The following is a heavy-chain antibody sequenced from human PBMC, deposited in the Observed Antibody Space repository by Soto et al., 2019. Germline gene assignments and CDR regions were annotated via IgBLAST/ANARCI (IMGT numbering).Heavy chain of an antibody. J-gene: IGHJ4*02. D-gene: IGHD3-10*01. CDR3: ARDSDSSYYFDY. V-gene: IGHV3-21*01. CDR1: GFTFSSYS. CDR2: ISSSSSYI. Sequence: EVQLVESGGGLVKPGGSLRLSCAASGFTFSSYSMNWVRQAPGKGLEWVSRISSSSSYIYYADSVKGRSTISRDNAKNSLYLQMNSLRAEDTAVYYCARDSDSSYYFDYWGQGTLVTVSS.